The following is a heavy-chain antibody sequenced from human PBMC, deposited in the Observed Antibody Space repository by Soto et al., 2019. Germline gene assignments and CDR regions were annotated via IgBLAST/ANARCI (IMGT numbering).Heavy chain of an antibody. J-gene: IGHJ4*02. CDR3: ARGVVRGPHLPHGY. CDR2: MNPNSGNT. D-gene: IGHD3-10*01. V-gene: IGHV1-8*01. CDR1: GYTFTSYD. Sequence: QGQLVQSGAEVKKPGASVKVSCKASGYTFTSYDINWVRQATGQGLEWMGWMNPNSGNTGYAQKFQGRVTMTRNTSISTAYMEMSSLRSEDTAVYYCARGVVRGPHLPHGYWGQGPLVTVSS.